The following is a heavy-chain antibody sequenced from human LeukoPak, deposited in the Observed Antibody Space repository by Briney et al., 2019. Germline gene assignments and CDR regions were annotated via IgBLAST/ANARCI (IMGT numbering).Heavy chain of an antibody. CDR1: GYTFTGYY. CDR3: ARGDRIAAAGNAFDI. Sequence: ASVKVSCKASGYTFTGYYMHWVRQAPGQGLEWMGWINPNSGGTNYAQKFQGRVTMTRDTSISTAYMELSRLRSDDTAVYYCARGDRIAAAGNAFDIWGQGTMVTVSS. CDR2: INPNSGGT. V-gene: IGHV1-2*02. D-gene: IGHD6-13*01. J-gene: IGHJ3*02.